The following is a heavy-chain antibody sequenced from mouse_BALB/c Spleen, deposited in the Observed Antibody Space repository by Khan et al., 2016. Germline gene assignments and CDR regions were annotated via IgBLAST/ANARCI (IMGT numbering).Heavy chain of an antibody. CDR1: GYTFTNYY. J-gene: IGHJ3*01. D-gene: IGHD2-1*01. CDR3: ARDDYGNPFTY. Sequence: QVQLQQSGPELVKPGASVRISCKASGYTFTNYYIHWVKQRPGQGLEWIGWIYPGNVNTKCNEKFKGKAALTADKSSSTAYMQLSSLTSEDSAVYFCARDDYGNPFTYWGQGTLVTVSA. CDR2: IYPGNVNT. V-gene: IGHV1S56*01.